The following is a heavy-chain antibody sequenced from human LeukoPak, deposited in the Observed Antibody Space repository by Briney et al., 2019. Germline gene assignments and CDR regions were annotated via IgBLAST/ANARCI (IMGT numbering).Heavy chain of an antibody. CDR3: ARDKRVGATLFDY. V-gene: IGHV3-21*01. CDR1: RFTFSSYS. J-gene: IGHJ4*02. D-gene: IGHD1-26*01. CDR2: ISSSGSYI. Sequence: GGSLRLSCAASRFTFSSYSMNWVRQAPGKGLEWVSSISSSGSYIYYADSVRGRFTISRDNAKNSLYPQMNSLRAEDTAVYYCARDKRVGATLFDYWGQGTLVTVSS.